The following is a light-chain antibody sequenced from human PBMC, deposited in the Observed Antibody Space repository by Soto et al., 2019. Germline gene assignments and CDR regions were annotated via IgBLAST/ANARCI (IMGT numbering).Light chain of an antibody. J-gene: IGLJ1*01. CDR1: SSDVGGYNY. V-gene: IGLV2-14*03. CDR3: SSYTSSSTLSPYV. CDR2: DVS. Sequence: QSALTQPASVSGSPGQSITISCTGTSSDVGGYNYVSWYQHHPGKAHKLMICDVSNRPSGVSNRFSGSKSGNTASLIISGLQAEDEADYYCSSYTSSSTLSPYVFGTGTKLTVL.